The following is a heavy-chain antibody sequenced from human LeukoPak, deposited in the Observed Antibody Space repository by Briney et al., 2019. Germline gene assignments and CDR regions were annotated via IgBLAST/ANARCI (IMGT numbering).Heavy chain of an antibody. V-gene: IGHV1-46*01. CDR2: INPSDGST. D-gene: IGHD6-25*01. J-gene: IGHJ4*02. Sequence: GASVKVSCKASGYSFTYHYMHWLRQAPGQGLEWIGIINPSDGSTTYALKFQGRVTMTRDMSTSTVYMELSSLRSEDTAVYYCARGKAGDYFDYWGQGTLVTVSS. CDR1: GYSFTYHY. CDR3: ARGKAGDYFDY.